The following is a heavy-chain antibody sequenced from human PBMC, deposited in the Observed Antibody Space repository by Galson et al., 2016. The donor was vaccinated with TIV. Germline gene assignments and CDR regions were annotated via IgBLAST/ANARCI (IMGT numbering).Heavy chain of an antibody. CDR2: IIPILGLT. CDR3: ARALQDWWGSPDWFDP. D-gene: IGHD2-21*01. J-gene: IGHJ5*02. V-gene: IGHV1-69*04. Sequence: SVKVSCKASGGTFSNYAVSRVRQAPGQGLEWMGRIIPILGLTNYPQKFQGRVTITADESTTTAYMELSSLRSEDTAVYYCARALQDWWGSPDWFDPWGQGTLVTVSS. CDR1: GGTFSNYA.